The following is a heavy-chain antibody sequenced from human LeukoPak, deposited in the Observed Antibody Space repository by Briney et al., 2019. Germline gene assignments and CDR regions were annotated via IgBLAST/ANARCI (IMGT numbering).Heavy chain of an antibody. V-gene: IGHV3-11*01. CDR2: ISSSGSTI. J-gene: IGHJ4*02. CDR3: ARDRNYYDSSGYLSMGGY. D-gene: IGHD3-22*01. CDR1: GFTFSDYY. Sequence: GGSLRLSYAASGFTFSDYYMSWIRQAPGKGLEWVSYISSSGSTIYYADSVKGRFTISRDNAKNSLYLQMNSLRAEDTAVYYCARDRNYYDSSGYLSMGGYWGQGTLVTVSS.